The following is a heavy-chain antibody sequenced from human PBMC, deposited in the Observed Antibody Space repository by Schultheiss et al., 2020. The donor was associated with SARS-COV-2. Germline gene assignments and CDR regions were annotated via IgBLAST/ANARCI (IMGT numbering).Heavy chain of an antibody. D-gene: IGHD1-26*01. CDR2: INAGNGNT. J-gene: IGHJ5*02. CDR3: ARAPLNSDWFDP. Sequence: ASVKVSCKASGYTFTGYYMHWVRQAPGQRLEWMGWINAGNGNTKYSQKFQGRVTITRDTSASTAYMELSSLRSEDTAVYYCARAPLNSDWFDPWGQGTLVTVSS. V-gene: IGHV1-3*01. CDR1: GYTFTGYY.